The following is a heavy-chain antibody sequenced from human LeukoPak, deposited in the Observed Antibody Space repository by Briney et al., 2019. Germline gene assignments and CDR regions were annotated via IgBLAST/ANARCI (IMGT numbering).Heavy chain of an antibody. Sequence: SETLSLTCTVSGGSISSSSYYWGWIRRPPGKGLEWIGSIYYSGSTYYNPSLKSRVTISVDTSKNQFSLKLSSVTAADTAVYYCATERSFTVTNWFDPWGQGTLVTVSS. D-gene: IGHD4-11*01. V-gene: IGHV4-39*07. CDR1: GGSISSSSYY. J-gene: IGHJ5*02. CDR3: ATERSFTVTNWFDP. CDR2: IYYSGST.